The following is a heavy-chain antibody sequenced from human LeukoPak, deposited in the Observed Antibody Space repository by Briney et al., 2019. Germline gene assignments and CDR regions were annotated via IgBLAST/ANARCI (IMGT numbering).Heavy chain of an antibody. CDR3: ARGITMVRGVPKQFFDY. D-gene: IGHD3-10*01. CDR2: IIPILGIA. Sequence: ASVKVSCKASGGTFSSYAISWVRQAPGQGLEWMGRIIPILGIANYAQKFQGRVTITADKSTSTAYMELSSLRSEDTAVYYCARGITMVRGVPKQFFDYWGQGTLVTVSS. V-gene: IGHV1-69*04. J-gene: IGHJ4*02. CDR1: GGTFSSYA.